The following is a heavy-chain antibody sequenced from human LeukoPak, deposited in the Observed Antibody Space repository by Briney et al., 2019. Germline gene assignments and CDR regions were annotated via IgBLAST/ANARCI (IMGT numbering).Heavy chain of an antibody. V-gene: IGHV3-33*01. D-gene: IGHD3-22*01. CDR3: AREALYDSKSGMDV. CDR2: IWYDGSNK. J-gene: IGHJ6*02. CDR1: GFTFSSDG. Sequence: GGSLRLSCAASGFTFSSDGMHWVRQAPGKGLEWVAVIWYDGSNKYYADSVKGRFTISRDNSKNTLYLQMNSLRAEDTAVYYCAREALYDSKSGMDVWGQGTTVTVSS.